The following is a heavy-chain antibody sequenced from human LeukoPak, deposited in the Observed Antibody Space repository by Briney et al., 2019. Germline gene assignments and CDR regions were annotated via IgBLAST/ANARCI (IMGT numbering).Heavy chain of an antibody. CDR3: ARDSRSSGYYYVYFDY. CDR2: ISSSSSYI. CDR1: GFTFSGYS. J-gene: IGHJ4*02. D-gene: IGHD3-22*01. V-gene: IGHV3-21*01. Sequence: GGSLRLSCAASGFTFSGYSMNWVRQAPGKGLEWVSSISSSSSYIYYADSVKGRFTISRDNAKNSLYLQMNSLRAEDTAVYYCARDSRSSGYYYVYFDYWGQGTLVTVSS.